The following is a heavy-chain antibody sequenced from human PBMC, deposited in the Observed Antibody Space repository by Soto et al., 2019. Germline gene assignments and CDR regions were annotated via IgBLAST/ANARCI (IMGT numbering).Heavy chain of an antibody. D-gene: IGHD1-26*01. CDR1: GGSISGSRCH. J-gene: IGHJ3*02. V-gene: IGHV4-39*01. CDR2: IKYSGTT. CDR3: ARHGITGSYYDAFDI. Sequence: SQPISLNCSVAGGSISGSRCHWGRISQPPGKGLEWIASIKYSGTTFYNPSLKSRVTLSVGTSKNQFALKLSSVTAAETAVYYCARHGITGSYYDAFDIWGQGTMVTVSS.